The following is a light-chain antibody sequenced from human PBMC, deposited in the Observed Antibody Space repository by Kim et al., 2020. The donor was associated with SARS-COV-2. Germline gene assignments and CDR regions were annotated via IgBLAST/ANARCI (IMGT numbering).Light chain of an antibody. CDR3: CSYAGSSIVV. V-gene: IGLV2-23*02. Sequence: GQSITISCTGTSSDVGSYNLVSWYQQYPGKAPKLMIYEVSKRPSGVSNRFSGSKSGNTASLTISGLQAEDEADYYCCSYAGSSIVVFGGGTQLTVL. CDR2: EVS. J-gene: IGLJ2*01. CDR1: SSDVGSYNL.